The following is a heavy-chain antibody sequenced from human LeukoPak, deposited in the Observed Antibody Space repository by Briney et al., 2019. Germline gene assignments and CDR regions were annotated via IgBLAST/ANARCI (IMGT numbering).Heavy chain of an antibody. CDR2: INHSGST. V-gene: IGHV4-34*01. Sequence: SETLSLTCAVYGVSFSGYYWSWIRQPPGKGLEWIGEINHSGSTNYNPSLKSRVTISVDTSKNQFSLKLSSVTAADTAVYYCARGFPPGWFDPWGQGTLVTVSS. CDR1: GVSFSGYY. J-gene: IGHJ5*02. CDR3: ARGFPPGWFDP.